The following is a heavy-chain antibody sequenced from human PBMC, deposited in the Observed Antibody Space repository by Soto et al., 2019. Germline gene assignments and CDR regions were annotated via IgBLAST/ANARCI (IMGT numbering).Heavy chain of an antibody. CDR1: GYTFTGYY. CDR2: INPNSGGT. J-gene: IGHJ6*03. D-gene: IGHD2-2*01. Sequence: ASVKVSCKASGYTFTGYYMHWVRQAPGQGLEWMGWINPNSGGTNYAQKFQGWVTMTRDTSISTAYMELSRLRSDDTAVYYCARGDIVVVPAAISYYMDVWGKGTTVTVSS. V-gene: IGHV1-2*04. CDR3: ARGDIVVVPAAISYYMDV.